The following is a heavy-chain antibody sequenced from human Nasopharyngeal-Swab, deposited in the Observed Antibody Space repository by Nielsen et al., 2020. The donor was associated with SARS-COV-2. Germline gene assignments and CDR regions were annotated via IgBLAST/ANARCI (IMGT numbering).Heavy chain of an antibody. V-gene: IGHV3-30*03. D-gene: IGHD6-13*01. CDR2: ISYDGSNK. CDR1: GFTFSSYG. Sequence: GESLKISCAASGFTFSSYGMHWVRQAPGKGLEWVAVISYDGSNKYYADSVKGRFTISRDNSKNTLYLQMNSLRAEDTAVYYCARLGWIAAAGTGKSDWGQGTLVTVSS. CDR3: ARLGWIAAAGTGKSD. J-gene: IGHJ4*02.